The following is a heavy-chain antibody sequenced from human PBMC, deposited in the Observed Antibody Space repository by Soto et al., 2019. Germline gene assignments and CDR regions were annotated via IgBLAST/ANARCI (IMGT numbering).Heavy chain of an antibody. CDR3: ARVNGWYHKRGAFDY. CDR2: INAGNGNT. D-gene: IGHD6-19*01. Sequence: ASVKVSCKASGYTFTSYAMHWVRQAPGQRLEWMGWINAGNGNTKYSQKFQGRVTITRDTSASTAYMELRSLRSEDTAVYYCARVNGWYHKRGAFDYWGQGTLVTVSS. V-gene: IGHV1-3*01. CDR1: GYTFTSYA. J-gene: IGHJ4*02.